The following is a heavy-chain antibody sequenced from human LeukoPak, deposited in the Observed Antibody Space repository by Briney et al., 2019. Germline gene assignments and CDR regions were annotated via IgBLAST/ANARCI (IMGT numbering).Heavy chain of an antibody. J-gene: IGHJ4*02. CDR3: AKGPLRGTAAATDY. D-gene: IGHD2-2*01. CDR2: ISYDGRNI. CDR1: GFTFNNYG. Sequence: PGKSLRLSCAASGFTFNNYGMHWVRQAPGKGLEWVAVISYDGRNIHYPDSVKGRFAISRDISTDTLWLQMDSLRTEDTAVYYCAKGPLRGTAAATDYWGQGTLVTVSS. V-gene: IGHV3-30*18.